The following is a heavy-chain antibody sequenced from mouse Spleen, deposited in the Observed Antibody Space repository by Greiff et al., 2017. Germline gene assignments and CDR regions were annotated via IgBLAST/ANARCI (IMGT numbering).Heavy chain of an antibody. V-gene: IGHV5-9-1*01. J-gene: IGHJ4*01. D-gene: IGHD2-1*01. CDR2: ISSGGSYT. CDR3: ARRAGNPYAMDY. CDR1: GFTFSSYA. Sequence: EVKLMESGGGLVKPGGSLKLSCAASGFTFSSYAMSWVRQTPEKRLEWVATISSGGSYTYYPDSVKGRFTISRDNAKNTLYLQMSSLRSEDTAMYYCARRAGNPYAMDYWGQGTSVTVSS.